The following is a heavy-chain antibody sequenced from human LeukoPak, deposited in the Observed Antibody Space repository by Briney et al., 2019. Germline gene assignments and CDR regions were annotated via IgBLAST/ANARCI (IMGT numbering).Heavy chain of an antibody. CDR1: GGSISSGGYS. CDR3: ARNSRDGYNLIIDY. Sequence: SQTLSLTCAVSGGSISSGGYSWSWIRQPPGKGLEWIGYIYHSGSTNYNPSLKSRVTISVDKSKNQFSLKLSSVTAADTAVYYCARNSRDGYNLIIDYWGQGTLVTVSS. D-gene: IGHD5-24*01. J-gene: IGHJ4*02. CDR2: IYHSGST. V-gene: IGHV4-30-2*01.